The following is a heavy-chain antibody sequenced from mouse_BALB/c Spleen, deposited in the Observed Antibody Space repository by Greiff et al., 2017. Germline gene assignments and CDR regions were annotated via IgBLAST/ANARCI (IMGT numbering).Heavy chain of an antibody. CDR2: ISSGSSTI. J-gene: IGHJ2*01. Sequence: DVKLVESGGGLVQPGGSRKLSCAASGFTFSSFGMHWVRQAPEKGLEWVAYISSGSSTIYYADTVKGRFTISRDNPKNTLFLQMTSLRSEDTAMYYCARSGWEKYYFDYWGQGTTLTVSS. CDR1: GFTFSSFG. D-gene: IGHD1-1*02. V-gene: IGHV5-17*02. CDR3: ARSGWEKYYFDY.